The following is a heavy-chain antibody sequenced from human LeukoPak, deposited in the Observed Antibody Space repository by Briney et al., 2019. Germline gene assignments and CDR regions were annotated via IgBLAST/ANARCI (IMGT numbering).Heavy chain of an antibody. D-gene: IGHD3-3*01. J-gene: IGHJ4*02. Sequence: GSLRLSCAASGFTFSSYSMNWVRQPPGKGLEWIGSLYYSESTYYNPSLKSRVTISVDTSQNQFSLKLSSVTAADTAVYYCARGGAPRDFWSGLSNYFDYWGQGTLVTVSS. CDR2: LYYSEST. CDR3: ARGGAPRDFWSGLSNYFDY. CDR1: GFTFSSYS. V-gene: IGHV4-39*07.